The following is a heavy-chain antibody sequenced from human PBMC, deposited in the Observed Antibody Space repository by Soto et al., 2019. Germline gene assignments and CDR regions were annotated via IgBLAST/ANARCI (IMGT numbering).Heavy chain of an antibody. J-gene: IGHJ4*02. CDR2: IYYSGST. V-gene: IGHV4-31*03. CDR3: ARGPGIAAAGSSFFDY. Sequence: SETLSLTCTVSGGSISSGGYYWSWIRQHPGKGLEWIGYIYYSGSTYYNPSLKSRVTISVDTSKNQFSLKLSSVTAADTAVYYCARGPGIAAAGSSFFDYWGQGTLVTVSS. CDR1: GGSISSGGYY. D-gene: IGHD6-13*01.